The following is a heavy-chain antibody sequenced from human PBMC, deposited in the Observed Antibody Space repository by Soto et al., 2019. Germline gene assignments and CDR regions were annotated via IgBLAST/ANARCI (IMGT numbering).Heavy chain of an antibody. Sequence: PGGSLRLSCAASGFTFSSYAMHWVRQAPGKGLEWVAVISYDGSNKYYADSVKGRFTISRDNSKNTLYLQMNSLRAEDTAVYYCAREFENTMIVVVPNSFVDYWGQGTLVTVSS. CDR2: ISYDGSNK. CDR3: AREFENTMIVVVPNSFVDY. V-gene: IGHV3-30-3*01. D-gene: IGHD3-22*01. CDR1: GFTFSSYA. J-gene: IGHJ4*02.